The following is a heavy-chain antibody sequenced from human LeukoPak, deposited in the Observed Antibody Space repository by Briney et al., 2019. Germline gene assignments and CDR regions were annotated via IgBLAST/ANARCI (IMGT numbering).Heavy chain of an antibody. Sequence: GGSLRLSCTASGFTFGDYAMSWVRQAPGKGLEWVGFIRSKAYGGTTEYAASVKGRFTISRDDSKSIAYLQMNSLKTEDTAVYYCTRDRVWFGESHTTGWYDYWGQGTLVTVSS. CDR1: GFTFGDYA. D-gene: IGHD3-10*01. V-gene: IGHV3-49*04. CDR3: TRDRVWFGESHTTGWYDY. J-gene: IGHJ4*02. CDR2: IRSKAYGGTT.